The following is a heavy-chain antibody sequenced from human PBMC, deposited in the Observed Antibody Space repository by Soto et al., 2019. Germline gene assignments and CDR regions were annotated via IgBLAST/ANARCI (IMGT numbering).Heavy chain of an antibody. CDR1: GFTFSSYS. Sequence: GGSLRLSCAASGFTFSSYSMNWVRQAPGKGLEWVSYISSSSSTIYYADSVKGRFTISRDNAKNSLYLQMNSLRDEDTAVYYCARTGDYEGRGYYYYYGMDVWGQGTTVTVSS. D-gene: IGHD4-17*01. CDR3: ARTGDYEGRGYYYYYGMDV. J-gene: IGHJ6*02. V-gene: IGHV3-48*02. CDR2: ISSSSSTI.